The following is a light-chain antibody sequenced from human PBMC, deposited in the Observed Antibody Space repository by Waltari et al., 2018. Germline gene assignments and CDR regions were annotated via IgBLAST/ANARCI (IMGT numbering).Light chain of an antibody. J-gene: IGKJ1*01. CDR2: SAS. CDR1: QGISNR. V-gene: IGKV1-27*01. Sequence: DIQMTQSPSSLSASVGDRVTITCRASQGISNRLAWYQQKPGKVPELLIYSASTLHSWVPSRFSGSGSGTDFTLTISSLQPEDVATYYCQKYDSAPLAFCQGTKVEIK. CDR3: QKYDSAPLA.